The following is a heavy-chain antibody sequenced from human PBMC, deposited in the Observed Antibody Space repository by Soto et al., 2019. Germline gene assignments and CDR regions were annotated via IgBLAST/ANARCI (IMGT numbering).Heavy chain of an antibody. Sequence: QVQLVQSGAEVKKPGASVKVSCKASGYTFTSYGISWVRQAPGQGLGWMGWTSAYNGNTNYAQKLQRRVTMTTDTSTSTAYMELRSLRSDDTAVYYCARRQWLVGGYYYGMDVWGQGTTVTVSS. CDR1: GYTFTSYG. CDR2: TSAYNGNT. J-gene: IGHJ6*02. V-gene: IGHV1-18*01. CDR3: ARRQWLVGGYYYGMDV. D-gene: IGHD6-19*01.